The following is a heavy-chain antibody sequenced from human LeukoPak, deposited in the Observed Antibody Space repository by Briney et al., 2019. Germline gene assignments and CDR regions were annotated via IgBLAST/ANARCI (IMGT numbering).Heavy chain of an antibody. CDR3: ARNRFLEWLSTYYFDY. Sequence: GGSLRLSCAASGFTFSSYSMNWVRQAPGEGLEWVSSISSSCSYIYYADSVKGRFTISRDNAKNSLYLQMNSLRAEDTAVYYCARNRFLEWLSTYYFDYWGQGTLVTVSS. V-gene: IGHV3-21*01. CDR2: ISSSCSYI. D-gene: IGHD3-3*01. J-gene: IGHJ4*02. CDR1: GFTFSSYS.